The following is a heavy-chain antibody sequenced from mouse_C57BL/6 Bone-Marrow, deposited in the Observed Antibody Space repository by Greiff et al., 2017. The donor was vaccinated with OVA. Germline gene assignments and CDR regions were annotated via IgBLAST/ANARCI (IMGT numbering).Heavy chain of an antibody. CDR3: ARSGYDWFAY. D-gene: IGHD2-2*01. CDR1: GFTFSSYT. Sequence: EVHLVESGGGLVKPGGSLKLSCAASGFTFSSYTMSWVRQTPEKRLEWVATISGGGGNTYYPDSVKGRFTISRDNAKNTLYLQMSSLRSEDTALYYCARSGYDWFAYWGQGTLVTVSA. V-gene: IGHV5-9*01. CDR2: ISGGGGNT. J-gene: IGHJ3*01.